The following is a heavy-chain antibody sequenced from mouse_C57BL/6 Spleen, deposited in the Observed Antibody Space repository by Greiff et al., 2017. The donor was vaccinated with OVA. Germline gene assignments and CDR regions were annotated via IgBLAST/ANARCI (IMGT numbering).Heavy chain of an antibody. CDR1: GYTFTNYW. CDR3: AIGGVGRGYFDV. J-gene: IGHJ1*03. Sequence: QVQLQQSGAELVKPGTSVKLSCKASGYTFTNYWIGWAKQRPGHGLEWIGDIYPGGGYTNYNEKFKGKATLTADKSSSTAYMQFSSLTSEDSAIYYCAIGGVGRGYFDVWGTGTTVTVSS. V-gene: IGHV1-63*01. D-gene: IGHD4-1*01. CDR2: IYPGGGYT.